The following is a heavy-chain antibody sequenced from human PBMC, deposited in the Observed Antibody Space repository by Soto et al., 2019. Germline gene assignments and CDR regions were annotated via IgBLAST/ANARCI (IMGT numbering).Heavy chain of an antibody. CDR1: GYSFTDYH. V-gene: IGHV1-2*04. Sequence: ASVKVSCKASGYSFTDYHIHWVRQAPGQGLEWLGRINPKSGGTSTAQKFQGWVTMTTDTSISTASMELTRLTSDDTAIYYCARGDSADCSNGVCSFFYNHDMDVWGQGTTVTVSS. CDR3: ARGDSADCSNGVCSFFYNHDMDV. CDR2: INPKSGGT. J-gene: IGHJ6*02. D-gene: IGHD2-8*01.